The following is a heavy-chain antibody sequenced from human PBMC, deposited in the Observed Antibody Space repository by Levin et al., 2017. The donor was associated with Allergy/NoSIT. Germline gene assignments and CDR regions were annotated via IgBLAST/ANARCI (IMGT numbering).Heavy chain of an antibody. CDR1: GGTFSSYA. J-gene: IGHJ5*02. D-gene: IGHD6-13*01. CDR3: ARAANPSSSWYRDPYNWFDP. CDR2: IIPIFGTA. V-gene: IGHV1-69*01. Sequence: KISCKASGGTFSSYAISWVRQAPGQGLEWMGGIIPIFGTANYAQKFQGRVTITADESTSTAYMELSSLRSEDTAVYYCARAANPSSSWYRDPYNWFDPWGQGTLVTVSS.